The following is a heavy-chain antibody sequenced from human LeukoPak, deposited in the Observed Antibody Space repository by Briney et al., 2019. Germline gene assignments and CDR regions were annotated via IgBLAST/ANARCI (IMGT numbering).Heavy chain of an antibody. Sequence: SETLSLTCTVSGGSISSYYWSWIRQPPGKGLEWIGYIYYSGSTNYNPSLKSRVTISVDTSKNQFSLKLSSVTAADTAVYYCARLLRSGYHFDYWGQGTLVTVSS. CDR1: GGSISSYY. CDR3: ARLLRSGYHFDY. D-gene: IGHD3-3*01. CDR2: IYYSGST. V-gene: IGHV4-59*08. J-gene: IGHJ4*02.